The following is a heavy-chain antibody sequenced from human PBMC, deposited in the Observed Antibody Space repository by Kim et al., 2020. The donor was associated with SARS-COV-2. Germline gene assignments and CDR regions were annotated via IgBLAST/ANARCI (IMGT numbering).Heavy chain of an antibody. J-gene: IGHJ2*01. V-gene: IGHV4-59*01. CDR1: GGSISSYY. CDR3: AREKTSDTAMVTPDWYFDL. D-gene: IGHD5-18*01. Sequence: SETLSLTCTVSGGSISSYYWSWIRQPPGKGLEWIGYIYYSGSTNYNPSLKSRVTISVDTSKNQFSLKLSSVTAADTAVYYCAREKTSDTAMVTPDWYFDLWGRGTLVTVSS. CDR2: IYYSGST.